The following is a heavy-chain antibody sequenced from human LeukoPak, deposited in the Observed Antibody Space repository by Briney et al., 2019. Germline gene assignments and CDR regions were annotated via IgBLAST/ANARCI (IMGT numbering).Heavy chain of an antibody. V-gene: IGHV3-23*01. D-gene: IGHD6-19*01. Sequence: GGSLRLSCAASGFTFTSYAMSWVRQAPGKGLEWVSSVSGTGITTYYADSVKGRFTVSRDNSKDTVYLQMNSLRAEDTAVYYCARDRAGSRDAFDIWGQGTMVTVSS. CDR2: VSGTGITT. CDR3: ARDRAGSRDAFDI. J-gene: IGHJ3*02. CDR1: GFTFTSYA.